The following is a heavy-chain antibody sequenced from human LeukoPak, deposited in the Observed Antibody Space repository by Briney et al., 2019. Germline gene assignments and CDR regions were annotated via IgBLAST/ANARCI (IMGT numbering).Heavy chain of an antibody. CDR2: ISGSGGST. D-gene: IGHD3-16*02. V-gene: IGHV3-23*01. Sequence: GRSPRLSCAASGFTFSSYAMSWVRQAPGKGLEWVSAISGSGGSTYYADSVKGRFTIFRDNSKNTLYLQMNSLRAEDTAVYYCAKVKYYDYVWGSYRPNQEYYFDYWGQGTLVTVSS. CDR1: GFTFSSYA. CDR3: AKVKYYDYVWGSYRPNQEYYFDY. J-gene: IGHJ4*02.